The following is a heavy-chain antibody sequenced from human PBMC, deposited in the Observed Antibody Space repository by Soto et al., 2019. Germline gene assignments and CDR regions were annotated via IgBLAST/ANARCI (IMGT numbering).Heavy chain of an antibody. CDR3: ARPVSAYCSSTSCSPDAFDI. Sequence: SETLSLTCTVSGGSISSSSYYWGWIRQPPGKGLEWIGSIYYSGSTYYNPSLKSRVTISVDTSKNQFSLKLSSVTAADTAVYYCARPVSAYCSSTSCSPDAFDIWGQGTMVTVSS. CDR2: IYYSGST. CDR1: GGSISSSSYY. D-gene: IGHD2-2*01. J-gene: IGHJ3*02. V-gene: IGHV4-39*01.